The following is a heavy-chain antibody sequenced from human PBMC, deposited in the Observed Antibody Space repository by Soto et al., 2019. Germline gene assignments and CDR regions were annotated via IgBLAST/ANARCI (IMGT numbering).Heavy chain of an antibody. CDR3: TRYLDF. CDR2: INQDGSEK. J-gene: IGHJ4*02. Sequence: PGGSLRLSCAASGLTFSTSWMDWVRQTPGKGLEWVANINQDGSEKNYVDSVKGRFTISRDNAKNSLFLQMSSLTAEDSGLYYCTRYLDFWGQGTLVTVSS. CDR1: GLTFSTSW. V-gene: IGHV3-7*01.